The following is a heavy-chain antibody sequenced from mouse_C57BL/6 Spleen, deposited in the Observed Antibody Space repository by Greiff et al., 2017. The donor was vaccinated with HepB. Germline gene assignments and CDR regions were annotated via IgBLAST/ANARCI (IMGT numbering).Heavy chain of an antibody. J-gene: IGHJ1*03. Sequence: QVQLKQSGPELVKPGASVKLSCKASGYTFTSYDINWVKQRPGQGLEWIGWIYPRDGSTKYNEKFKGKATLTVDTSSSTAYMELHSLTSEDSAVYFCARALDYYGSSYWYFDVWGTGTTVTVSS. V-gene: IGHV1-85*01. D-gene: IGHD1-1*01. CDR1: GYTFTSYD. CDR2: IYPRDGST. CDR3: ARALDYYGSSYWYFDV.